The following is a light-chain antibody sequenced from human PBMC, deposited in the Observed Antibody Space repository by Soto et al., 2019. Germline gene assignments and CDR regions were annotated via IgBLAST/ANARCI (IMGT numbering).Light chain of an antibody. CDR2: AAS. V-gene: IGKV1-39*01. J-gene: IGKJ3*01. CDR1: QSISSY. Sequence: DIPMTQSPSSLSASVGARVTITCRASQSISSYLNWYQQKPGKAPKLLIYAASSLQSGVPSRFSGSGSGTDFTLTISSLQPEDFATYYCQQSYSTPFTFGHGTKVDIK. CDR3: QQSYSTPFT.